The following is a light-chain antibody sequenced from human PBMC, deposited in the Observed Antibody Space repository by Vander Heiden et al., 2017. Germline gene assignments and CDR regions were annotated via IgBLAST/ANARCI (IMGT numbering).Light chain of an antibody. CDR3: AAWDDSLNGVV. CDR1: SSNIGSNT. J-gene: IGLJ2*01. Sequence: QSVLTQPPSASATPGQRVTISCSGSSSNIGSNTVNWYQQLPGTAPKLLNDSNNQRPSGVPDRFSGSKSGTSASLAISGLQSEDEADYYCAAWDDSLNGVVFGGGTKLNVL. V-gene: IGLV1-44*01. CDR2: SNN.